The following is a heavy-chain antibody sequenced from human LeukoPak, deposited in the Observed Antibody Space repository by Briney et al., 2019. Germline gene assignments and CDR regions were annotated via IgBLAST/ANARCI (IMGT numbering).Heavy chain of an antibody. D-gene: IGHD4-17*01. V-gene: IGHV3-23*01. CDR3: AKGPGPATVTNYFDF. Sequence: GGSLRLSCAASGFTFNIYAMTWVRQAPGKGLEWVSGISGRGGDTYYADFVKGRVTISRDNSKNTLYLQMNSLRAEDTAVYYCAKGPGPATVTNYFDFWGQGTLVTVSS. CDR1: GFTFNIYA. J-gene: IGHJ4*02. CDR2: ISGRGGDT.